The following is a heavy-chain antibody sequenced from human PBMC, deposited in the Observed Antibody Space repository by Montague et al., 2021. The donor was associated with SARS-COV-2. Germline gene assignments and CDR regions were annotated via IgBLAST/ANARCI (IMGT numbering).Heavy chain of an antibody. J-gene: IGHJ4*02. Sequence: SETLSLTCAVYGGSFSDYNWSWIRQPPGKGLEWIGEINHSGSTNYNPSLKGRVTISVDTSKHQFSLGLSSVTAADTAVYYCASDRSYDRSGYPFPQYFFDYWGQGALVIVSS. CDR1: GGSFSDYN. CDR3: ASDRSYDRSGYPFPQYFFDY. CDR2: INHSGST. D-gene: IGHD3-22*01. V-gene: IGHV4-34*01.